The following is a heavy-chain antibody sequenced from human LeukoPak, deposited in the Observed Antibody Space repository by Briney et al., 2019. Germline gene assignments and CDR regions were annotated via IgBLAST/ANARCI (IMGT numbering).Heavy chain of an antibody. Sequence: QTGGSLRLSCAASGFAFREYWMHWVRQTPGTGLMWVARINDGGTYTAYADSVKGRFTVSRDNAENTLYLQMNTLRVEDTAIYYCAREIKIQGFRAFDFWGQGTPVTVSS. CDR3: AREIKIQGFRAFDF. CDR1: GFAFREYW. CDR2: INDGGTYT. D-gene: IGHD3-10*01. V-gene: IGHV3-74*01. J-gene: IGHJ4*02.